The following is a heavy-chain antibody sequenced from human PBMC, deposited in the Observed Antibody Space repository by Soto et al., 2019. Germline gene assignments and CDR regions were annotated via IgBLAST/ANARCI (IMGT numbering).Heavy chain of an antibody. V-gene: IGHV3-66*04. D-gene: IGHD1-26*01. CDR1: ALTVSSKY. Sequence: EVQLVESGGGLVQPGGSLRLSCAGSALTVSSKYISWVRQAPGKGLEWVSALYDGGTTYYADSVKGRFTISRDNSKNTLYHQMDSLRAEDTAVYYCARQVGTYSIYDYWAQGTLVTVSS. J-gene: IGHJ4*02. CDR3: ARQVGTYSIYDY. CDR2: LYDGGTT.